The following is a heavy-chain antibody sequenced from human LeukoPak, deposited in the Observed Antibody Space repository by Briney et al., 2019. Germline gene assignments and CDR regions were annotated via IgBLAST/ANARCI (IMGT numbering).Heavy chain of an antibody. CDR2: FDPADGEP. CDR3: ATEVVGYGDVHYFDS. V-gene: IGHV1-24*01. D-gene: IGHD5-12*01. Sequence: ASVKVSCKISVYTLTEVSMHWERQAPGKGLEWMGGFDPADGEPIYAQKFQGRVTMSEDTSTDTAYMDLSSLRSEDTAVYYCATEVVGYGDVHYFDSWGQGTLVTVSS. CDR1: VYTLTEVS. J-gene: IGHJ4*02.